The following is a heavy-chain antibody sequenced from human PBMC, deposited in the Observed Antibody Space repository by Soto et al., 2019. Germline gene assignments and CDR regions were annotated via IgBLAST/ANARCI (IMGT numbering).Heavy chain of an antibody. J-gene: IGHJ5*01. CDR1: GDSVASNSAD. CDR2: TYYRSKWYN. CDR3: ARMVGATADS. V-gene: IGHV6-1*01. D-gene: IGHD1-26*01. Sequence: PSQTLSLTCAISGDSVASNSADWNWIRQSPSRGLEWLGRTYYRSKWYNDYAISVRSRITVNPDTSKNQFSLHLNSVTPEHTAVYYGARMVGATADSWGQGTLVTVSS.